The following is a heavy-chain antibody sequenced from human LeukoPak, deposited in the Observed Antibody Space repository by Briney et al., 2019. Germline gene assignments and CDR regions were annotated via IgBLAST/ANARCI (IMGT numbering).Heavy chain of an antibody. CDR1: GYIFTSYW. CDR2: IDTSDSYT. CDR3: ARRLYSGDEAYDC. Sequence: GESLKISCKGSGYIFTSYWINWVRQTPGKGLEWMGRIDTSDSYTKYSPSFQVHVTISADKSISTAYPQWSSLKASDTAMYYCARRLYSGDEAYDCWGQGTLVTVSS. D-gene: IGHD5-12*01. J-gene: IGHJ4*02. V-gene: IGHV5-10-1*01.